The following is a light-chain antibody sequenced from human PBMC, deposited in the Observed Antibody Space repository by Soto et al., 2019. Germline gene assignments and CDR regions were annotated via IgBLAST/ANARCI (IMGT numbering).Light chain of an antibody. CDR1: QSVKNY. V-gene: IGKV1-39*01. Sequence: DIQMTQSPSSLSASVGDRVTITCRASQSVKNYLNWYQHKPGKAPKLLIYSTSTLPSGVPSRYSGRGSGTDFTLAISSMQPEDFATYYCQQSYSAPLTFGGGTKVE. J-gene: IGKJ4*02. CDR3: QQSYSAPLT. CDR2: STS.